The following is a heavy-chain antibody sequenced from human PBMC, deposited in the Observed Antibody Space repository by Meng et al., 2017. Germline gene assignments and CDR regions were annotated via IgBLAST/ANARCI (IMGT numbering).Heavy chain of an antibody. CDR1: GGSVSSVGYS. CDR2: IFHSRTT. D-gene: IGHD3-10*01. Sequence: QLQLQESGPGLVQASQTLSLTCAVSGGSVSSVGYSWNGTRQPPGKGLEWIGYIFHSRTTYYNPSLEIRITISIDTSKNQFSLKVTSATAADTSVYYCARGYGGLDYWGQGTLVTVSS. CDR3: ARGYGGLDY. J-gene: IGHJ4*02. V-gene: IGHV4-30-2*01.